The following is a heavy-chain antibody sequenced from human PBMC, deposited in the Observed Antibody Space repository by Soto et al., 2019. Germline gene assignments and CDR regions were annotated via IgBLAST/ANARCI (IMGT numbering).Heavy chain of an antibody. D-gene: IGHD2-8*01. J-gene: IGHJ4*02. CDR1: GFSLSTTGEG. V-gene: IGHV2-5*02. CDR3: DYRLRDYGVGRERANYFDS. Sequence: QITLKESGPAVVRPTQTPTLTCTFSGFSLSTTGEGVGWIRQPPGKALEWLALIYWDDDKRYSPSLKSRLTITKDTAKNSMILTKTNMDTVDTATYYCDYRLRDYGVGRERANYFDSWGQGTLVTVSS. CDR2: IYWDDDK.